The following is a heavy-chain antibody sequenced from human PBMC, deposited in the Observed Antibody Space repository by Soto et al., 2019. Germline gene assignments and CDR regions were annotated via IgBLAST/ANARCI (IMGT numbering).Heavy chain of an antibody. CDR2: ISGSGGST. D-gene: IGHD3-3*01. CDR3: AKDSYYDFWSVLKGDAFDI. V-gene: IGHV3-23*01. Sequence: GGSLRLSCAASGFTFSSYAMSWVRQAPGKGLEWVSAISGSGGSTYYADSVKGRFTISRDNSKNTLYLQMNSLRAEDTAVYYCAKDSYYDFWSVLKGDAFDIWGQGTMVTVSS. J-gene: IGHJ3*02. CDR1: GFTFSSYA.